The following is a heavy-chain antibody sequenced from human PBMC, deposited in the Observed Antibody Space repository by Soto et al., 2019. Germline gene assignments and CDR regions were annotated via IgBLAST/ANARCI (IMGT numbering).Heavy chain of an antibody. CDR2: IIPLGSSQ. V-gene: IGHV1-69*04. CDR1: GATYSPFIAYA. Sequence: QVQLVQSGAEVKKPGSLLKVSCKASGATYSPFIAYAISWLRQAPGQGLEWMGSIIPLGSSQHYAEGFQGRATISADSSTFTVSLELPNLTSDAAAVYCCARSRDRCGGDCYSVYAAFDLWGQGTAVTVSS. J-gene: IGHJ3*01. D-gene: IGHD2-21*02. CDR3: ARSRDRCGGDCYSVYAAFDL.